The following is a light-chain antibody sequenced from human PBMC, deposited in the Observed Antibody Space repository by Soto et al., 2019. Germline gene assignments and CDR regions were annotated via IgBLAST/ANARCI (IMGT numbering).Light chain of an antibody. CDR2: EGS. J-gene: IGLJ3*02. Sequence: QSALTHPASLSGSPGQSITISCTGTSSDVGSYNLVSWYQQHPGKAPKLMIYEGSKRPSGVSNRVSGSKSGNTASLTISGLQAEDAADSYCCSSAGSRVFGGGTKLTVL. CDR1: SSDVGSYNL. CDR3: CSSAGSRV. V-gene: IGLV2-23*01.